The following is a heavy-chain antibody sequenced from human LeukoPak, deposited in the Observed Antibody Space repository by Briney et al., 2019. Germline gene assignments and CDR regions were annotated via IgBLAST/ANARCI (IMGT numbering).Heavy chain of an antibody. J-gene: IGHJ4*02. Sequence: SETLSLACAVYGGSFSGYYWSWIRQPPGKGLEWIGEINHSRSTNYNPSLKSRVTISVDTSKNQFSLKLSSVTAADTAVYYCARGGRGEDIVVVVAATDFDYWGQGTLVTVSS. D-gene: IGHD2-15*01. CDR1: GGSFSGYY. CDR3: ARGGRGEDIVVVVAATDFDY. V-gene: IGHV4-34*01. CDR2: INHSRST.